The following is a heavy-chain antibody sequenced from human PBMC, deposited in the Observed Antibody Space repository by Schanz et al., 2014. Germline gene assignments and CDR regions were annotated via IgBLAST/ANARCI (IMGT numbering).Heavy chain of an antibody. CDR3: AKQIHYDILTVTRN. V-gene: IGHV3-23*04. CDR2: LSGSGGST. Sequence: VQLVESGGGVVQFGRSLRLSCVASGFTFSVYGMHWVRQAPGKGLEWVSALSGSGGSTYYADSVKGRFTISRDNSKNTLYLQMNSLRAEDTAVYYCAKQIHYDILTVTRNWGQGTLVTVSS. CDR1: GFTFSVYG. J-gene: IGHJ4*02. D-gene: IGHD3-9*01.